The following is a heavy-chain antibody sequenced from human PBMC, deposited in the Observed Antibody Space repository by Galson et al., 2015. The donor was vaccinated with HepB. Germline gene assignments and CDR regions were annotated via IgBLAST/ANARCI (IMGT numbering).Heavy chain of an antibody. CDR1: GYTFTGYY. CDR3: ARSSGSYIWGDAFDI. CDR2: INPNSGGT. J-gene: IGHJ3*02. V-gene: IGHV1-2*06. Sequence: SVKVSCKASGYTFTGYYMQWVRQAPGQGPEWMGRINPNSGGTNYARRFQGRVTMTRDTSISTAYLDLSRLRSDDTAVYYCARSSGSYIWGDAFDIWGQGTMVTVSS. D-gene: IGHD1-26*01.